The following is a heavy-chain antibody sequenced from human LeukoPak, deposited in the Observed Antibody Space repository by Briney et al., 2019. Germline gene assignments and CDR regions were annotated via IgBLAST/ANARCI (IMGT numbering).Heavy chain of an antibody. CDR3: ARGAAARPMNWFDP. CDR1: GFTFSSYS. D-gene: IGHD6-6*01. CDR2: ISSSSSTI. V-gene: IGHV3-48*01. J-gene: IGHJ5*02. Sequence: GGSLRLSCAASGFTFSSYSMNWVRQAPGKGLEWVSYISSSSSTIYYADSVKGRFTISRDNAKNSLYLQMNSLRAEDTAVYYCARGAAARPMNWFDPWDQGTLVTVSS.